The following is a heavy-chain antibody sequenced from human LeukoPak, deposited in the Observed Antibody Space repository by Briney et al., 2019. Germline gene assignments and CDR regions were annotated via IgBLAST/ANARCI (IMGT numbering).Heavy chain of an antibody. D-gene: IGHD3-10*01. J-gene: IGHJ5*02. CDR3: ARDRGSNNNWFDP. V-gene: IGHV1-2*02. Sequence: ASVKVSCKASGYTFTGYYMNWVRQAPGQGLEWMGWINPNSGGTNYAQKFQGRVTMTRDTSISTAYMELSRLRSDDTAVYYCARDRGSNNNWFDPWGQGTLVTVSS. CDR1: GYTFTGYY. CDR2: INPNSGGT.